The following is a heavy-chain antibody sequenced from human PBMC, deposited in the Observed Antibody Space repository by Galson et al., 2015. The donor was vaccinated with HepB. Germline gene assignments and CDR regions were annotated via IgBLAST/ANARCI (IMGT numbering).Heavy chain of an antibody. D-gene: IGHD3-22*01. CDR1: GFTFSSYG. CDR3: ARDGGIVATIDY. J-gene: IGHJ4*02. Sequence: SLRLSCAASGFTFSSYGMHWVRQAPGKGLEWVAVISYDGSNKYYADSVKGRFTIFRDNSKNTLYLQMNSLRGEDTAVYYCARDGGIVATIDYWGQGTLVTVSS. CDR2: ISYDGSNK. V-gene: IGHV3-30*03.